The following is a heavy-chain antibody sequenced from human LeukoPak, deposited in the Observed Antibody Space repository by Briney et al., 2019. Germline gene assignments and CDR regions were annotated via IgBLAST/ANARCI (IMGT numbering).Heavy chain of an antibody. CDR3: ARVSYFWSGYYMFDY. V-gene: IGHV4-34*01. CDR1: GGSFSGYY. J-gene: IGHJ4*02. Sequence: SETLSLTCAVYGGSFSGYYWSWIRQPPGKGLEWIGEINHSGRTNYNPSLKSRVTISVDTSKNQFSLKLSSVTAADTAVYYCARVSYFWSGYYMFDYRGQGTLVTVSS. CDR2: INHSGRT. D-gene: IGHD3-3*01.